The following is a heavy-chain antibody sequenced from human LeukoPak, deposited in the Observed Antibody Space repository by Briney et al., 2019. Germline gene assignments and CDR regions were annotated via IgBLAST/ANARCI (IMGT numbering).Heavy chain of an antibody. CDR3: ARENIAARPFADY. CDR2: ISSSSYI. D-gene: IGHD6-6*01. CDR1: GFTFSSYS. J-gene: IGHJ4*02. Sequence: GGSLRLSCAASGFTFSSYSMNWVRQAPGKGLEWVSSISSSSYIYYADSVKGRFTISRDNAKNSLYLQMNSLRAEDTAVYYCARENIAARPFADYWGQGTLVTVSS. V-gene: IGHV3-21*01.